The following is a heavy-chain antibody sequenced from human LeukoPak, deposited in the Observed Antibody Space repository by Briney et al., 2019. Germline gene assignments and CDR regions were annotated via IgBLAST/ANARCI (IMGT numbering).Heavy chain of an antibody. V-gene: IGHV1-69*06. CDR2: IIPIFGTA. D-gene: IGHD5-24*01. Sequence: GASVKVSCKASGGTFSSYAISWVRQAPGQGLEWMGGIIPIFGTANYAQKFQGRVTITADKSTSTAYMELSSLRSEDTAVYYCAGRQDGYNLLGRYYYYMDVWGKGATVTVSS. CDR1: GGTFSSYA. J-gene: IGHJ6*03. CDR3: AGRQDGYNLLGRYYYYMDV.